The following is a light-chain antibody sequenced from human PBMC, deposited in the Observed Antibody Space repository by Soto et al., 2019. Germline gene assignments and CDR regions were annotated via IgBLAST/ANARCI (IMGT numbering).Light chain of an antibody. CDR1: SSDVGDYNY. CDR3: CSYAGSYTWV. J-gene: IGLJ3*02. CDR2: AVN. V-gene: IGLV2-11*01. Sequence: QSALTQPRSVSGSPGQSVTISCTGTSSDVGDYNYVSGYQQHPGKAPKLLIYAVNMRPSGVPDRFSGSKSGNTASLTISGLQAEDEADYSCCSYAGSYTWVFGGGTKVTVL.